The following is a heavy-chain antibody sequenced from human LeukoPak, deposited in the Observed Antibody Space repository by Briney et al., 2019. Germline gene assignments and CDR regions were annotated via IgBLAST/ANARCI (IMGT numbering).Heavy chain of an antibody. CDR1: GDSISSGSYY. V-gene: IGHV4-39*07. CDR2: FFYGGST. CDR3: ARNNRPSRWYRVDY. Sequence: KPSETLSLTCTVSGDSISSGSYYWGWIRQPPGKGLEWIGSFFYGGSTYSNPSLKSRVTISVDSSKNQFSLKVTSVTAADTAVYYCARNNRPSRWYRVDYWGQGTLATVSS. J-gene: IGHJ4*02. D-gene: IGHD6-13*01.